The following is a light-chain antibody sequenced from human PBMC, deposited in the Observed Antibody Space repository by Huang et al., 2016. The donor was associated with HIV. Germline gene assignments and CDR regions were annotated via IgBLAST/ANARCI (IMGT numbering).Light chain of an antibody. CDR2: EAS. CDR1: QSLLHTAGKTY. CDR3: KQSMEAAM. J-gene: IGKJ1*01. Sequence: DIVMTQTPRSLSVTPGQPASISCKSSQSLLHTAGKTYLSWYLQKPGQSPQLLIDEASKRFTGGPDRWSGSGSATNFTLKVSRVEAEDVGIYYCKQSMEAAMFGQGTKVEIK. V-gene: IGKV2D-29*02.